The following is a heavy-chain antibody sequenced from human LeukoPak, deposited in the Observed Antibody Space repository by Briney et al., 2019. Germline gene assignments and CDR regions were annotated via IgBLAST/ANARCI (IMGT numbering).Heavy chain of an antibody. CDR2: INPNSGGT. CDR1: GYTFTGYY. D-gene: IGHD6-13*01. J-gene: IGHJ4*02. Sequence: ASVKVSCKASGYTFTGYYMHWVRQAPGQGLEWMGRINPNSGGTNYAQKFQGRVTMTRDTSISTAYMELSRLGSDDTAVYYCARDTGYSSSWYYGDFDYWGQGTLVTVSS. V-gene: IGHV1-2*06. CDR3: ARDTGYSSSWYYGDFDY.